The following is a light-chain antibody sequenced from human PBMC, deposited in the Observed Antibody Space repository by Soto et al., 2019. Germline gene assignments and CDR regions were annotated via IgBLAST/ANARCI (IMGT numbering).Light chain of an antibody. V-gene: IGKV1-6*01. CDR2: AAS. Sequence: IQMTQSPSSLSASVGDRVTITCRASQSIDNYLSWYQQIPGKAPKLLIYAASNLQSGVPSRFSGSGFGTDFTLTISRLQPEDFATYYCLLDFGYFWAFGQGTKVDIK. J-gene: IGKJ1*01. CDR3: LLDFGYFWA. CDR1: QSIDNY.